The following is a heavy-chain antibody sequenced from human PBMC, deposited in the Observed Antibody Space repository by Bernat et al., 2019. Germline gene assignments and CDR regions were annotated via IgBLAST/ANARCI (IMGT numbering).Heavy chain of an antibody. CDR1: GFTFSNYE. CDR3: ARDSNSESSKTIDY. D-gene: IGHD1-26*01. J-gene: IGHJ4*02. CDR2: IDSSSSSI. Sequence: EVQLLESGGGLVQTGGSLRLSCAASGFTFSNYEMNWVRQAPGKGLEWVSYIDSSSSSIYYADSVKGRFTISRDNAKNSLYLQMNSLRIEDTAVYYCARDSNSESSKTIDYWGQGTLVTVSS. V-gene: IGHV3-48*03.